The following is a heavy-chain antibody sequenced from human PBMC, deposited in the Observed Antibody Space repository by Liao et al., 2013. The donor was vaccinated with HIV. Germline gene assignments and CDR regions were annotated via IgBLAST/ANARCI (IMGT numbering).Heavy chain of an antibody. V-gene: IGHV4-61*02. D-gene: IGHD6-19*01. Sequence: QVQLQESGPGLVKPSQTLSLTCTVSGGSISSGSFYWSWIRQPAGKGLEWIGRIFSSGSTKYNPSLKSRVTISVDTSKNQFSLKLSSVTAADTAVYYCARVSTAVSVAGSFDYWGQGTLVTVSS. J-gene: IGHJ4*02. CDR3: ARVSTAVSVAGSFDY. CDR1: GGSISSGSFY. CDR2: IFSSGST.